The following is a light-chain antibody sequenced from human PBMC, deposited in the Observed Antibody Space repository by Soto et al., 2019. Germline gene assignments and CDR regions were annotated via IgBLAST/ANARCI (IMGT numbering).Light chain of an antibody. Sequence: HSVLAQPPSGSGAPGQGVTIACTGSNSNIGAGYDVHWYQQLPGTAPKLLMYAYSNGPSGVPDRISGSSSATSASLAITGLQAEDEADYYCQSYDIILRAWVFGGGTKVTVL. CDR1: NSNIGAGYD. CDR3: QSYDIILRAWV. CDR2: AYS. J-gene: IGLJ3*02. V-gene: IGLV1-40*01.